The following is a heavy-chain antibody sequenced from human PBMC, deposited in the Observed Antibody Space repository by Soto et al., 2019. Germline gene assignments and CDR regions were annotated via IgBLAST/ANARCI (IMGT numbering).Heavy chain of an antibody. CDR2: ISGNSVGG. D-gene: IGHD1-26*01. CDR3: AKGGANDYAVGGWDY. V-gene: IGHV3-9*01. J-gene: IGHJ4*02. CDR1: GFTFDHYA. Sequence: EGQLVESGGGLAQPGRSLRLSCAASGFTFDHYAMHWVRQAPGKGLEWVSGISGNSVGGVYADPVKDRFTISRDNAKNSLYLQMNSLRAEDTDLYYCAKGGANDYAVGGWDYWGQGTPVTVSS.